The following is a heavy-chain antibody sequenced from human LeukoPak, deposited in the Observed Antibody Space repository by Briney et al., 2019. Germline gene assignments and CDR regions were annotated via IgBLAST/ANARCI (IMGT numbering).Heavy chain of an antibody. CDR2: ISWDGGST. J-gene: IGHJ6*04. CDR3: AKDNEARFLEWLDV. V-gene: IGHV3-43D*03. CDR1: GFTFDDYA. D-gene: IGHD3-3*01. Sequence: GGSLRLSCAASGFTFDDYAMHWVRQAPGKGLEWVSLISWDGGSTYYADSVKGRFTISRDNSKNSLYLQINSLRAEDTALYYCAKDNEARFLEWLDVWGKGTTVTVSS.